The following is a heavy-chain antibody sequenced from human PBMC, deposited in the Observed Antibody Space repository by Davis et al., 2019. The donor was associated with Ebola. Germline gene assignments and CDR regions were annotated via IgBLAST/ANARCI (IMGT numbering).Heavy chain of an antibody. CDR2: ISWDGVSI. Sequence: GESLKISCAASGFTFGDYAMHWVRQAPGKGLEWVSLISWDGVSIYYTDSVKGRFTISRDNSKNSLYLQMNSLRPEDTALYYCAKEGSRRWLYYFDYWGQGTLVTVSS. J-gene: IGHJ4*02. V-gene: IGHV3-43D*03. CDR1: GFTFGDYA. CDR3: AKEGSRRWLYYFDY. D-gene: IGHD3-22*01.